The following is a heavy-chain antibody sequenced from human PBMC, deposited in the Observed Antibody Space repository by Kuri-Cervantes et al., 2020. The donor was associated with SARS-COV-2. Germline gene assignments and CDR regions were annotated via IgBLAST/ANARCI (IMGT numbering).Heavy chain of an antibody. CDR3: ARDLYGYGSGSGVFVI. Sequence: GESLKISCAASGFTFSINAMHWVRQAPGKGLEWVAVISYDGSNKDYADSVKGRFTISRDNAKNSLYLQMNSLRAEDTAVYYCARDLYGYGSGSGVFVIWGRGTMVTVSS. J-gene: IGHJ3*02. V-gene: IGHV3-30*04. D-gene: IGHD3-10*01. CDR1: GFTFSINA. CDR2: ISYDGSNK.